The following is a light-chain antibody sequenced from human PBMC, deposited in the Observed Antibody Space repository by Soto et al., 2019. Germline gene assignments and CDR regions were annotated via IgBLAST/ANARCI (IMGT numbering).Light chain of an antibody. V-gene: IGKV1D-12*01. J-gene: IGKJ5*01. Sequence: DIQMTQSPSSVSASVGDRVTITCQASQGISRSLAWYQQKPGKAPKLLIYSASSLQSGVPSRFSGSGFGTDFTLTISSLQPDDFATYYCQQYNSYSPYTFGQGTRLEIK. CDR2: SAS. CDR3: QQYNSYSPYT. CDR1: QGISRS.